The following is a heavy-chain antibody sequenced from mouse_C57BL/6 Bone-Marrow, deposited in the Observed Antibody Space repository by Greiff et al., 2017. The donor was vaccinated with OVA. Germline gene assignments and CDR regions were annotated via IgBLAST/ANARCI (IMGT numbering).Heavy chain of an antibody. J-gene: IGHJ3*01. CDR3: AREAY. CDR2: ISYDGSN. Sequence: ESGPGLVKPSQSLSLTCSVTGYSITSGYYWHWIRQFPGNKLEWIGYISYDGSNNYNPSLKNRISITRDTSKNQFFLKLNSVTTEDTATYYCAREAYWGQGTLVTVSA. V-gene: IGHV3-6*01. CDR1: GYSITSGYY.